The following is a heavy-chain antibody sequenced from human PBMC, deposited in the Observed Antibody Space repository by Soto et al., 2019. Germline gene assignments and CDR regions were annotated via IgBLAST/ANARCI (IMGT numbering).Heavy chain of an antibody. J-gene: IGHJ4*02. D-gene: IGHD6-19*01. CDR1: GGSINTPGFY. Sequence: DTLSLTCTVSGGSINTPGFYWTWIRQPPGKGLEWIASIYYSGSTYYNPSLQSRVTISVDTSKNQFSLKLGSVTAADTAIYYCARRTGSRFDYWGPGNLVTVSS. V-gene: IGHV4-39*01. CDR2: IYYSGST. CDR3: ARRTGSRFDY.